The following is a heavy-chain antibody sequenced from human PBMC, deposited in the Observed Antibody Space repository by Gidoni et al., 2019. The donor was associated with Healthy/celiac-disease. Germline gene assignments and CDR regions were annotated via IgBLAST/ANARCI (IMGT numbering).Heavy chain of an antibody. CDR2: IGGSCGST. J-gene: IGHJ4*02. CDR3: AKAYDYSSWYFGAKNYYFDY. Sequence: EVQLLESGGGLVQPGGSLRLSCAASGFTFSSYAMSWVRQAPGKGLEGVSAIGGSCGSTYYADSVKGRFTISRDNSKNTLYLQMNSLRAEDTAVYYCAKAYDYSSWYFGAKNYYFDYWGQGTLVTVSS. V-gene: IGHV3-23*01. CDR1: GFTFSSYA. D-gene: IGHD6-13*01.